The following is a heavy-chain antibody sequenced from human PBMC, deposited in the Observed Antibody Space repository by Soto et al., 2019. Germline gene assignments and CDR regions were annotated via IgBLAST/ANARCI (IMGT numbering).Heavy chain of an antibody. V-gene: IGHV3-48*02. D-gene: IGHD6-19*01. J-gene: IGHJ6*02. CDR1: GFTFSSYS. CDR2: ISSSSSTI. CDR3: ARGGYSSGWYEYYGMDV. Sequence: EVQLVESGGGLVQPGGSLRLSCAASGFTFSSYSMNWVRQAPGKGLEWVSYISSSSSTIYYADSVKGRFTISRDNAKNSLYLQMNSLRDEYTAVYYCARGGYSSGWYEYYGMDVWGQGTTVTVSS.